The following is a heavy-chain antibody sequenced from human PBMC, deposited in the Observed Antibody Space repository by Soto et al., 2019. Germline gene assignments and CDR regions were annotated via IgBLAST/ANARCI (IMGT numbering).Heavy chain of an antibody. D-gene: IGHD2-2*01. CDR1: GDSVSSNSAA. V-gene: IGHV6-1*01. CDR2: TYYRSKWYN. CDR3: ARAGIVVVPAAMGYYYYYMDV. J-gene: IGHJ6*03. Sequence: SETLSLTCAISGDSVSSNSAAWNWIGQSPSRGLEWLGRTYYRSKWYNDYAVSVKSRITINPDTSKNQFSLQLNSVTPEDTAVYYCARAGIVVVPAAMGYYYYYMDVWGKGTTVTVSS.